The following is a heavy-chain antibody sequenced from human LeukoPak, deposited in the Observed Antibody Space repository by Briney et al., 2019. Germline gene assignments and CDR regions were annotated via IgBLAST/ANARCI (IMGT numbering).Heavy chain of an antibody. Sequence: GGSLRLSCAASGFTFSSYAMSWVRQAPGKGLEWVSAISGSGGSTYYADSVKGRFTISRDNSKNTLYLQMNSLRAEDTAVYYCAKVGWGCSGGSCYYFDYWGQGTLFTVSS. CDR1: GFTFSSYA. J-gene: IGHJ4*02. CDR3: AKVGWGCSGGSCYYFDY. D-gene: IGHD2-15*01. CDR2: ISGSGGST. V-gene: IGHV3-23*01.